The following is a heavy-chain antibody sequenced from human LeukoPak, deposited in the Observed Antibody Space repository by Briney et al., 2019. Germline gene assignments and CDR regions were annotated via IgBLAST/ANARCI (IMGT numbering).Heavy chain of an antibody. CDR1: GGTFISYA. CDR3: ANKRHYYDSSGYYGPLDY. J-gene: IGHJ4*02. D-gene: IGHD3-22*01. CDR2: IIPIFGTA. Sequence: SVKVSCKASGGTFISYAISWVRQAPGQGLEWRGGIIPIFGTANYAQKFQGIVTITTDESTSTAYMELSSLRSEDTAVYYCANKRHYYDSSGYYGPLDYWGQGTLVTVSS. V-gene: IGHV1-69*05.